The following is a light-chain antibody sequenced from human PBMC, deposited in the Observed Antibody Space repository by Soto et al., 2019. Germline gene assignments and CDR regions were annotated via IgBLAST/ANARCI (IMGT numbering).Light chain of an antibody. CDR3: QQYHRLMYT. Sequence: DIQMTQSPSTLSASVGDRVTISCRASQSVSNWLAWYQQKPGKAPTLLIFETSSLEVGVPSRFSGSGSGTEFTLTISGLQPDDFATYYCQQYHRLMYTFGQGTKVDIK. CDR1: QSVSNW. CDR2: ETS. J-gene: IGKJ2*01. V-gene: IGKV1-5*01.